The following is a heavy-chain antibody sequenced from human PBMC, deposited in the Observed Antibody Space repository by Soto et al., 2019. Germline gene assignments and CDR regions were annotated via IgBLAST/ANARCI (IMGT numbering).Heavy chain of an antibody. D-gene: IGHD6-19*01. CDR3: ARGGGWDTGLDH. CDR1: GYTFTSYA. Sequence: QVQLVQSGAEEKKPGASVKVSCKASGYTFTSYAMHWVRQAPGQRLEWMGWINAGNGNTKYSQKFQGRVTITRDTSASTAYTELSSQRSEDTAVYYCARGGGWDTGLDHWGQGTLVTVSS. CDR2: INAGNGNT. J-gene: IGHJ4*02. V-gene: IGHV1-3*05.